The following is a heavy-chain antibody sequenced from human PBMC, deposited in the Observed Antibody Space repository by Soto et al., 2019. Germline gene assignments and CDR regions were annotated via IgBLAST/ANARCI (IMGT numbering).Heavy chain of an antibody. D-gene: IGHD2-15*01. J-gene: IGHJ4*02. V-gene: IGHV4-39*01. CDR2: IYYSGST. CDR3: AGFVVPASRNSDFDY. Sequence: PSETLSLTCTVSGISVSTSDYYWGWVRQPPGKGLDWIGNIYYSGSTFYNPSLRSRVTLSVDTSMNQFSLRLNSVTAADTAVYFCAGFVVPASRNSDFDYWGQGTLVTVSS. CDR1: GISVSTSDYY.